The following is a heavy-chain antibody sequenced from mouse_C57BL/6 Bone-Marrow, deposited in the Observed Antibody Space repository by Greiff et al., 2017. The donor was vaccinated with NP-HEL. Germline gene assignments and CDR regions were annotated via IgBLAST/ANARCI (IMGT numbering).Heavy chain of an antibody. V-gene: IGHV1-64*01. CDR2: IHPNSGST. Sequence: VKLQQPGAELVKPGASVKLSCKASGYTFTSYWMHWVKQRPGQGLEWIGMIHPNSGSTNYNEKFKSKATLTVDKSSSTAYMQLSSLTSEDSAVYYCARNYYSNYEWFAYWGQGTLVTVSA. D-gene: IGHD2-5*01. CDR3: ARNYYSNYEWFAY. J-gene: IGHJ3*01. CDR1: GYTFTSYW.